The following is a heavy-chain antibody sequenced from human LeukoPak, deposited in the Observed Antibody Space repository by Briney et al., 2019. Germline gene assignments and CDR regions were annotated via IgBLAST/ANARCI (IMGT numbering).Heavy chain of an antibody. CDR3: ARDFGYYDSSGYYKALDY. CDR2: IPYDGSNK. J-gene: IGHJ4*02. Sequence: GGSLRLSCAASGFTFSSYAMHWVRQAPGKGLEWVAVIPYDGSNKYYADSVKGRFTISRDNSKNTLYLQMNSLRAEDTAVYYCARDFGYYDSSGYYKALDYWGQGTLVTVSS. CDR1: GFTFSSYA. V-gene: IGHV3-30-3*01. D-gene: IGHD3-22*01.